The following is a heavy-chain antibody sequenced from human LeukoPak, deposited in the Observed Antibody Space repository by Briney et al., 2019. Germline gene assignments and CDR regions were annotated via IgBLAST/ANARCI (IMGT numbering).Heavy chain of an antibody. CDR2: VSAYNGNT. CDR3: ASQLDPRGAFDI. Sequence: ASVKVSCKASGYTFTSYGISWVRHAPGQGLEWMGWVSAYNGNTNYAQKLQGRVTMTTDTSTSTAYMELRSLRSDDTAVYYCASQLDPRGAFDIWGQGTMVTVSS. D-gene: IGHD1-1*01. CDR1: GYTFTSYG. J-gene: IGHJ3*02. V-gene: IGHV1-18*01.